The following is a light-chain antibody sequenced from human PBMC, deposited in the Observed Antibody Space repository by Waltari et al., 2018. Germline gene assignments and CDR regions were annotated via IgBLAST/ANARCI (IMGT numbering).Light chain of an antibody. Sequence: DIQMTQSPSSLSASVGDRVTIPCRASQGVSSWLAWYQQNPGKAPKLLIYKASSLQSGVPSRFSGSGSGTDFTLTISSLQPEDFATYYCQQYNSAPRTFGQGTKVEIK. V-gene: IGKV1-12*01. J-gene: IGKJ1*01. CDR1: QGVSSW. CDR2: KAS. CDR3: QQYNSAPRT.